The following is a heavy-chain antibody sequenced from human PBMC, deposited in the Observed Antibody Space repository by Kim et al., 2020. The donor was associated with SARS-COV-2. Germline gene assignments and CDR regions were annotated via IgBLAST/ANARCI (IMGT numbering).Heavy chain of an antibody. CDR3: AIATTVTYNQYFAMDV. CDR1: GFTISSNY. CDR2: IYSGGIA. Sequence: GGSLRLSCAVSGFTISSNYINWVRQAPRKGLEWVSIIYSGGIASYADSVKGRFTISRDNSKNTVYLQMNSLRVEDTAVYHCAIATTVTYNQYFAMDVWGQGTTVTVSS. V-gene: IGHV3-53*01. D-gene: IGHD4-17*01. J-gene: IGHJ6*02.